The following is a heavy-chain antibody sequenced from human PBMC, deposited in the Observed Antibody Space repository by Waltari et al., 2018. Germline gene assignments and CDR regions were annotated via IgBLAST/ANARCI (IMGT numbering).Heavy chain of an antibody. V-gene: IGHV3-48*03. J-gene: IGHJ6*02. CDR1: EFIFSNYE. CDR3: ARDQEIIVGGMDV. CDR2: ISSSGGTI. Sequence: EVQLVESGGGLVQPGGSLRLSCAASEFIFSNYEMNWVRQTPGKGVEWISYISSSGGTIYYAASVEGRFTISRDNAKKSLYLQMNSLRAEDTAVYYCARDQEIIVGGMDVWGQGTEVTVSS. D-gene: IGHD3-22*01.